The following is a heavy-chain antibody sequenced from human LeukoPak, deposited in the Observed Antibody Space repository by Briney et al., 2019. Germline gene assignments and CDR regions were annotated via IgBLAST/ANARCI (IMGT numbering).Heavy chain of an antibody. CDR1: GFRLSRDY. D-gene: IGHD1-26*01. Sequence: PGGSLRLSCAASGFRLSRDYLSWVRQAPGKGLEWVSFVYNGDTYYADSAKGRFTISRDNSKNTLYLQMDNLKAEDTAVYYCSTAPAWDLLYYNWGQGTLVTVSS. V-gene: IGHV3-53*01. J-gene: IGHJ4*02. CDR2: VYNGDT. CDR3: STAPAWDLLYYN.